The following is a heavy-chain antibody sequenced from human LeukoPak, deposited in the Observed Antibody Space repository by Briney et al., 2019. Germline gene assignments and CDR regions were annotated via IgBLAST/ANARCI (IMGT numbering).Heavy chain of an antibody. CDR2: IKQDGSEK. CDR3: ARDSTTMVRGVIITGYYMDV. Sequence: GGSLRLSCAASGFTFSSYWMSWVRQAPGKGLEWVANIKQDGSEKYYVDSVKGRFTISRDNAKNSLYLQMNSLRAEDTAVYYCARDSTTMVRGVIITGYYMDVWGKGTTVTISS. V-gene: IGHV3-7*01. CDR1: GFTFSSYW. D-gene: IGHD3-10*01. J-gene: IGHJ6*03.